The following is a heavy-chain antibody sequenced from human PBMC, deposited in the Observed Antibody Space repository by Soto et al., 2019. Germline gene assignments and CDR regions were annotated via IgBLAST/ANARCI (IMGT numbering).Heavy chain of an antibody. V-gene: IGHV4-30-4*01. Sequence: QVQLQESDPGLVKASQTLSLTCTVSGGSITSGGYYWSWIRQPPGKGLEWVAYISYSGTTYYNPSLKSRISISADTCKNQFSLELKSVTVADTAVYYCGTVRASWYIDYWGQGTLVTVSS. CDR1: GGSITSGGYY. CDR2: ISYSGTT. D-gene: IGHD2-2*01. CDR3: GTVRASWYIDY. J-gene: IGHJ4*02.